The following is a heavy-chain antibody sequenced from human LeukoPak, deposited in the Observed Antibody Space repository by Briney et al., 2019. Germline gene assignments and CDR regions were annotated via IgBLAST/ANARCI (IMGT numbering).Heavy chain of an antibody. CDR1: GGSISDYY. V-gene: IGHV4-4*07. CDR3: ARGYSSSWGDY. CDR2: ICTTGST. D-gene: IGHD6-13*01. J-gene: IGHJ4*02. Sequence: SETLSLTCTVSGGSISDYYWSWIRQPAGKGLEWIGRICTTGSTDYNPSLKSRVTISVDTSKNQFSLKLSSVTAADTAVYYCARGYSSSWGDYWGQGTLVTVSS.